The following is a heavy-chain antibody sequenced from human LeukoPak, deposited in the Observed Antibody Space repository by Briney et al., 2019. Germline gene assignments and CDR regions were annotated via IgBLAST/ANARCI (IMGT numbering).Heavy chain of an antibody. CDR3: ARTQSQSGSYRYYFGY. CDR1: GGSISSYY. J-gene: IGHJ4*02. D-gene: IGHD1-26*01. CDR2: IYYSGST. Sequence: SETLSLTCTVSGGSISSYYWSWIRQPPGKGLEWIGYIYYSGSTNYNPSLKSRVTISVDTSKNQFSLKLNSVTAADTAVYYCARTQSQSGSYRYYFGYWGQGTLVTVSS. V-gene: IGHV4-59*01.